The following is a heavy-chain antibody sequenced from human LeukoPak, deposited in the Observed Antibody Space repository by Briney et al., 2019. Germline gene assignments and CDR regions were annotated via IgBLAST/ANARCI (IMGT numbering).Heavy chain of an antibody. D-gene: IGHD6-19*01. Sequence: GASVKVSCKASGYTFTGHYMHWVRQAPGQGPEWMGWINPNSGGTNYAQQFQGRVTMTRDTSLSTVYMELSSLRSDDMAVYYCATQATTGWHLSWGQGTLVTVSS. V-gene: IGHV1-2*02. CDR2: INPNSGGT. J-gene: IGHJ5*02. CDR3: ATQATTGWHLS. CDR1: GYTFTGHY.